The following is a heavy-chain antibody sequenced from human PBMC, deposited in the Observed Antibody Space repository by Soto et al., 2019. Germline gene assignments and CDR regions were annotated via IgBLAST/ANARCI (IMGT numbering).Heavy chain of an antibody. CDR3: ARLGRGVVVAATPGDYYYYMDV. J-gene: IGHJ6*03. D-gene: IGHD2-15*01. Sequence: SETLSLTCTVSGGSISSYYWSWIRQPPGKGLEWIGYIYYSGSTNYNPSLKSRVTISVDTSKNQFSLKLSSVTAADTAVYYCARLGRGVVVAATPGDYYYYMDVWGKGTTVTVSS. CDR1: GGSISSYY. CDR2: IYYSGST. V-gene: IGHV4-59*08.